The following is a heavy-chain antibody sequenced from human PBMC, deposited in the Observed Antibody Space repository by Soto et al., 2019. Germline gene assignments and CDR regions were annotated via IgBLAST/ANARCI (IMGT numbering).Heavy chain of an antibody. Sequence: QVQLVQSGAEVTKHGASVRVSCKASGYNFNSYYMHWGRLAPGQGLEWMGIINPDGGGTSYAQQFHGRVIMNRATSTSTVYMGMSSLRSEDTALYYCAVGGNYLSMDVWGQGTTVTVSS. J-gene: IGHJ6*02. D-gene: IGHD4-4*01. CDR3: AVGGNYLSMDV. CDR2: INPDGGGT. V-gene: IGHV1-46*02. CDR1: GYNFNSYY.